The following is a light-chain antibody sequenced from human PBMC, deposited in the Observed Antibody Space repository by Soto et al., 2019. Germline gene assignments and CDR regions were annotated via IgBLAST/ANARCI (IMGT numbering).Light chain of an antibody. Sequence: CALARPASGNGFAGGGSRISRKRTSSDVGGYNYVSWYQHHPGKAPKLIIYDVSNRPSGVSNRFSGSKSGNTASLTISGLQPEDEADYYCSSYTTSNTRQIVFGTGTKVTVL. CDR1: SSDVGGYNY. CDR2: DVS. CDR3: SSYTTSNTRQIV. J-gene: IGLJ1*01. V-gene: IGLV2-14*03.